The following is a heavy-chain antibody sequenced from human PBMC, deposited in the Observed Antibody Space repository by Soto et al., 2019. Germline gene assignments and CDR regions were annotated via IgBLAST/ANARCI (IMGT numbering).Heavy chain of an antibody. CDR2: IHPGDSDT. CDR3: ARHNRYSSTWFEGWFDP. Sequence: PGESLKISCMGFGYKVSTWDNFPSYWIAWVRQMPGEGLEWMGIIHPGDSDTRYSPFFQGQVTISADKSISTAYLQWSSLKASDTAMYYCARHNRYSSTWFEGWFDPWGQGTLVTVSS. V-gene: IGHV5-51*01. D-gene: IGHD6-13*01. CDR1: GYKVSTWDNFPSYW. J-gene: IGHJ5*02.